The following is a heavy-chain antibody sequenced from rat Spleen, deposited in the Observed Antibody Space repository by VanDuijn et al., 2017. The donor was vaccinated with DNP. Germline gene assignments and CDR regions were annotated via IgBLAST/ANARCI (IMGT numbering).Heavy chain of an antibody. V-gene: IGHV5S10*01. CDR2: ITYDGSRT. J-gene: IGHJ4*01. Sequence: VQLVESGGDVVQSGRSLNVSCAASGFTFSDYNMAWVRQCPKKGSEWGSTITYDGSRTYCRDSVKGRFPISRDNAKSTLYLQMDSLRSEDTATYYCTTFEGTNAWGQGTSVTVSS. CDR1: GFTFSDYN. CDR3: TTFEGTNA. D-gene: IGHD1-11*01.